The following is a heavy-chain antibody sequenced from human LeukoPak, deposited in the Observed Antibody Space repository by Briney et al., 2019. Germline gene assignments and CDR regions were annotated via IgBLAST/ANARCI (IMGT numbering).Heavy chain of an antibody. V-gene: IGHV3-48*03. J-gene: IGHJ4*02. D-gene: IGHD5-18*01. CDR3: ARVAQLWSH. CDR2: ISSSGSTI. Sequence: RGSRRPSSAPSGFTLSSFEMNWVSRVHESGVEWVSYISSSGSTIYYADSVKGRFTISRDNAKNSLYLQMNSLRAEDTAVYYCARVAQLWSHWGQGTLVTVSS. CDR1: GFTLSSFE.